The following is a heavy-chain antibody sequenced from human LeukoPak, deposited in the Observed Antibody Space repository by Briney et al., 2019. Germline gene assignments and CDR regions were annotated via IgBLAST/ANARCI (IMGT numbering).Heavy chain of an antibody. CDR2: IYHSGST. CDR3: ARHEYCSGGSCYASFDY. CDR1: GYSISSGYY. V-gene: IGHV4-38-2*01. J-gene: IGHJ4*02. D-gene: IGHD2-15*01. Sequence: PSETLSLTCAVSGYSISSGYYWGWIRQPPGKGLEWSGSIYHSGSTYYNPSLKSRVTISVATSKTHFSLKLSSVTAADTAVYYCARHEYCSGGSCYASFDYWGQGTLVTVSS.